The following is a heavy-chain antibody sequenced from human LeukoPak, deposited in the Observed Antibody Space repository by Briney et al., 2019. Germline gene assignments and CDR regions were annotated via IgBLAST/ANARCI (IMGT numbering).Heavy chain of an antibody. CDR2: IIPIFGTA. CDR1: GGTFSSYA. J-gene: IGHJ4*02. CDR3: ARAGGYSSSWSKPYFDY. D-gene: IGHD6-13*01. V-gene: IGHV1-69*05. Sequence: SVKVSCKASGGTFSSYAISWVRQAPGQGLEWMGGIIPIFGTANYAQKFQGRVTITTDESTSTAYMELSSLRSEDTAVYYCARAGGYSSSWSKPYFDYRGQGTLVTVSS.